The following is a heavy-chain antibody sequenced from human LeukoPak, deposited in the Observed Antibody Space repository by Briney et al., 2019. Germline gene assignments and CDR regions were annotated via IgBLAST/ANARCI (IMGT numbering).Heavy chain of an antibody. Sequence: SETLSLTCAVYGGSFSGYYWSWIRQPPGKGLEWIGEINHSGSTNYNPSLKSRVTISVDTSKNQFSLRLSSVTAADTAVYYCARVGQLAFDYWGQGTLVTVSS. CDR2: INHSGST. J-gene: IGHJ4*02. CDR1: GGSFSGYY. CDR3: ARVGQLAFDY. D-gene: IGHD6-13*01. V-gene: IGHV4-34*01.